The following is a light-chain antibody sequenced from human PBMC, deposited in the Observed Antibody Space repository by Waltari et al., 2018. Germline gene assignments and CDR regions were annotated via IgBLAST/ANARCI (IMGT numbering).Light chain of an antibody. Sequence: QSVLTQPPSVSGAPGPRVPIYCPGSSSQIGAGYAVHWYQQLPGTAPKLLIYDNSNRPSGVPDRFSGSKSGTSASLAITGLQAEDEADYYCQSYDSSLSRVFGTGTKVIVL. CDR1: SSQIGAGYA. CDR3: QSYDSSLSRV. V-gene: IGLV1-40*01. J-gene: IGLJ1*01. CDR2: DNS.